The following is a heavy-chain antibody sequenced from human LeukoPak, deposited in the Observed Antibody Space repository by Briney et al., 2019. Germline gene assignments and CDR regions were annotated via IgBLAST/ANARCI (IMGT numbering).Heavy chain of an antibody. Sequence: PSETLSLTCTVSGGSISSYYWSWIRQPPGKGLEWIGRIYTSGSTNYNPSLKSRVTISVDTSKNQFSLKLSSVTAADTAVYYCARVRKGEHADYWAREPWSPSPQ. CDR3: ARVRKGEHADY. CDR1: GGSISSYY. J-gene: IGHJ4*02. CDR2: IYTSGST. V-gene: IGHV4-4*08. D-gene: IGHD1/OR15-1a*01.